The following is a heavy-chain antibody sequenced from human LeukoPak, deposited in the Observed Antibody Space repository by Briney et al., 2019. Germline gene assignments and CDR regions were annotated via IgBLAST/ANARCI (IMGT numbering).Heavy chain of an antibody. J-gene: IGHJ6*03. CDR1: GYSISSGFY. CDR2: IYHSGST. CDR3: ARSPTTRWGYYYMDV. Sequence: SETLSLTCSVSGYSISSGFYWGWIRQPPGKGLEWIGSIYHSGSTYYNPSLKSRVTISVDTSKNQFSLKLSSVTAADTAVYYCARSPTTRWGYYYMDVWGKGTTVTVSS. V-gene: IGHV4-38-2*02. D-gene: IGHD3-16*01.